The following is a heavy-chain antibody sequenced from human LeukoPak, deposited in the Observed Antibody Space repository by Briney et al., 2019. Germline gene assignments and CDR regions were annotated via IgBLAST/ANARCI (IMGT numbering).Heavy chain of an antibody. CDR3: ASGGVGARPD. CDR2: ISYSGST. V-gene: IGHV4-39*01. J-gene: IGHJ4*02. Sequence: SETLSLTCTVSGGSISSSIYYWGWIRQPPGKGLEWIGSISYSGSTYYNPSLKSRVTISVDTSKKQFSLKLTSVTAADTAVYYCASGGVGARPDWGQGTLVIVSS. CDR1: GGSISSSIYY. D-gene: IGHD1-26*01.